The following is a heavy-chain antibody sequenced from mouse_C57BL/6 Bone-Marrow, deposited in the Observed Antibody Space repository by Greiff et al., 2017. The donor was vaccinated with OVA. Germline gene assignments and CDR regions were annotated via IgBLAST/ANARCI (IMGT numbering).Heavy chain of an antibody. CDR3: AIDYYGIAMDD. Sequence: VQLQQSGPELVKPGASVKLSCKASGYTFTSYDINWVQQSPGQGLEWIGWFYPSDGSTKYNEKFKGKATLTVDTSSSTAYMELHSLTSEDSAVYCCAIDYYGIAMDDWGQGTTVTVSS. D-gene: IGHD1-1*01. CDR1: GYTFTSYD. J-gene: IGHJ4*01. CDR2: FYPSDGST. V-gene: IGHV1-85*01.